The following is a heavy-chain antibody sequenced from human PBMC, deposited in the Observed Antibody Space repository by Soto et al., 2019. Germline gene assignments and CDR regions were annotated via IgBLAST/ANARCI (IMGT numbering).Heavy chain of an antibody. D-gene: IGHD3-16*01. CDR2: INHVGGT. Sequence: QVQLQQWGAGLLKPSETLSLTCAVYGGFLSESYWTWIRQPPGKGLEWIGEINHVGGTNYNPSLKSRVTMSVDTSQHQFSLRLISVTAADTAMYFCVRIRYQLPSSVLWLDPWGQGTPVTVSS. V-gene: IGHV4-34*01. J-gene: IGHJ5*02. CDR3: VRIRYQLPSSVLWLDP. CDR1: GGFLSESY.